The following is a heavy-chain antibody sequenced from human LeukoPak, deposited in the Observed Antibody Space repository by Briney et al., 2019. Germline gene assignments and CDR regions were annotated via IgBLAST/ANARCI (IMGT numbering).Heavy chain of an antibody. CDR2: IKQDGSEK. CDR3: ARDPTYYYDSSGYP. Sequence: GGSLRLSCAASGFTFGSYWMSWVRQAPGKGLEWVANIKQDGSEKYYVDSVKGRFTISRDNAKNSLYLQMNSLRAEDTAVYYCARDPTYYYDSSGYPWGQGTLVTVSS. D-gene: IGHD3-22*01. CDR1: GFTFGSYW. J-gene: IGHJ5*02. V-gene: IGHV3-7*05.